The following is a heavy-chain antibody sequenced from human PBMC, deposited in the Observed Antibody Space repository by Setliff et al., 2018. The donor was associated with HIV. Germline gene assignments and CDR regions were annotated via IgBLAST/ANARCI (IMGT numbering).Heavy chain of an antibody. CDR1: GGVFSTYG. Sequence: SVKVSCKASGGVFSTYGMHWVRQAPGQGFEWVGGIIPVASIPNYAQKFQDRVTITADESTTTVYMEMRSLASGDTALYYCARGPLYGYDRGYFDYWGQGTLVTVSS. CDR3: ARGPLYGYDRGYFDY. CDR2: IIPVASIP. V-gene: IGHV1-69*10. D-gene: IGHD5-12*01. J-gene: IGHJ4*02.